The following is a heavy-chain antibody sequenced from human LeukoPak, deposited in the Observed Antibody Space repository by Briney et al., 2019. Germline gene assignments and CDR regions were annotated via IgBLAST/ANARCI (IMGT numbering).Heavy chain of an antibody. CDR2: FDPEDGET. CDR1: GYTLTELS. V-gene: IGHV1-24*01. D-gene: IGHD3-9*01. Sequence: ASVKVSCKVSGYTLTELSMHWVRQAPGKGLEWMGGFDPEDGETIYAQKFQGRVTMTEDTSTDTAYMELSSLRSEDTAVYYCATGHILTGYYNSRRDNWFDPWGQGTLVTVSS. CDR3: ATGHILTGYYNSRRDNWFDP. J-gene: IGHJ5*02.